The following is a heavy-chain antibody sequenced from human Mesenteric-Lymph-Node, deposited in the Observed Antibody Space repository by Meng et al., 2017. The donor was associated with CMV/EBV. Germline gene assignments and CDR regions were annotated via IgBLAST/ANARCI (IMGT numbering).Heavy chain of an antibody. J-gene: IGHJ6*02. CDR2: ISAYNGNT. CDR3: ARRGDYYDFWSGYYTPTGMDV. Sequence: ASVKVSCKASGYTFTSYGISWVRQAPGQGLEWMGWISAYNGNTNYAQKFQGRVTMTRNTSISTAYMELSSLRSEDTAVYYCARRGDYYDFWSGYYTPTGMDVWGQGTTVTVSS. D-gene: IGHD3-3*01. V-gene: IGHV1-18*01. CDR1: GYTFTSYG.